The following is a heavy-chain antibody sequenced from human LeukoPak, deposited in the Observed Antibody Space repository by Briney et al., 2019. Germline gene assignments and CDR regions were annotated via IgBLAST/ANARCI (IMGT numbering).Heavy chain of an antibody. CDR1: GFTSSDHW. V-gene: IGHV3-7*03. Sequence: PGGSLRLSCAASGFTSSDHWMTWVRQAPGKGLEWVANIRQGGSEKQYADSVKGRFTISRDDAKNSVFLQMNSLRVEDTAVYYCATGGPLDHYDSTGSHWGQGTLVTVSS. J-gene: IGHJ4*02. D-gene: IGHD3-22*01. CDR2: IRQGGSEK. CDR3: ATGGPLDHYDSTGSH.